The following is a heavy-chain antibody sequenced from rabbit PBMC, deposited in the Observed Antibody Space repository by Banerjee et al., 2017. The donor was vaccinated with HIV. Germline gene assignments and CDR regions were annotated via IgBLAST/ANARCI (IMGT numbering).Heavy chain of an antibody. J-gene: IGHJ6*01. Sequence: QSLEESGGGLVKPEGSLTLTCKASGFDLSSYYMGWVRQAPGKGLEYIGFINSAGITYYASWAKGRFTISKTSSTTVTLQMSSLTAADTATYFCARGYGGGTGYVAAYYYGMDLWGPGTLVTVS. CDR2: INSAGIT. V-gene: IGHV1S40*01. D-gene: IGHD4-2*01. CDR1: GFDLSSYY. CDR3: ARGYGGGTGYVAAYYYGMDL.